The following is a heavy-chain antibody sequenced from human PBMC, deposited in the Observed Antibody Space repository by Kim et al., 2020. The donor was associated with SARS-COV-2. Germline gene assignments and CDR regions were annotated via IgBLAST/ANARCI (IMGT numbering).Heavy chain of an antibody. CDR1: GGSISSYY. Sequence: SETLSLTCTVSGGSISSYYWSWIRQPPGKGLEWIGYIYYSGSTNYNPSLKSRVTISVDTSKNQFSLKLSSVTAADTAVYYCARVSIGNFDYWGQGTLVTVSS. J-gene: IGHJ4*02. V-gene: IGHV4-59*01. CDR3: ARVSIGNFDY. CDR2: IYYSGST.